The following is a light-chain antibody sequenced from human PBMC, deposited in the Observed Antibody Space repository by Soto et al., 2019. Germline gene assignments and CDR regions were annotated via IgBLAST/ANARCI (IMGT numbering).Light chain of an antibody. Sequence: QSVLTQPASVSGSPGQSITISCTGTSSDVGSYNLVSWYQQHPGKAPRLMIYAASNRPSGVSHRFSGSRSGNTASLTISGLQAEDEAHYYCSSYTSGSTLYVFGTGTKVTVL. CDR1: SSDVGSYNL. CDR3: SSYTSGSTLYV. J-gene: IGLJ1*01. V-gene: IGLV2-14*02. CDR2: AAS.